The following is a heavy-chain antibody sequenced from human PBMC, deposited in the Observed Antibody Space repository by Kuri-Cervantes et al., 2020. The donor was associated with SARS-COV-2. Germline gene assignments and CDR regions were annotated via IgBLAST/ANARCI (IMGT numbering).Heavy chain of an antibody. J-gene: IGHJ3*02. Sequence: GGSLRLSCAASGFTFSSYSMNWVRQAPGKGLEWVSYISSSSSTIYYADSVKGRFTISRDNAKNSLYLQMNSLRAEDTAVYYCARVRAARISFDAFDIWGQGTMVTVSS. D-gene: IGHD6-6*01. CDR2: ISSSSSTI. CDR1: GFTFSSYS. CDR3: ARVRAARISFDAFDI. V-gene: IGHV3-48*01.